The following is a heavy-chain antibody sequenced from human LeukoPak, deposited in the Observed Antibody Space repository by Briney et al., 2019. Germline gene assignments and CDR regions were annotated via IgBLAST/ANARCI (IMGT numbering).Heavy chain of an antibody. J-gene: IGHJ4*02. D-gene: IGHD2-21*01. CDR3: AKEVAVLVSVIDH. Sequence: GGSLRLSCAASGFTFSSYAMSWVRQAPGKGLEWVSTISGSGGSTFFADSVRGRFTVSRDNSKNTLYLQMSSLRAEDTAVYYCAKEVAVLVSVIDHWGQGTLVTVSS. CDR2: ISGSGGST. V-gene: IGHV3-23*01. CDR1: GFTFSSYA.